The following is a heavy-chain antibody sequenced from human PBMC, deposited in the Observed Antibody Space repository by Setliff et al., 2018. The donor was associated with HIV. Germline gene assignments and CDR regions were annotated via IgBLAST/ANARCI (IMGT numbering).Heavy chain of an antibody. V-gene: IGHV3-23*01. CDR1: ELTFSNYA. CDR3: ARDLDYYFDY. Sequence: PGGSMRLSCAASELTFSNYAMTWVRQAPGKGLEWVSSLSGSGGSTYCADSVKGRFTISRDNSKNTLYLRMNSLRAEDTAVYYCARDLDYYFDYWGQGTLVTVSS. CDR2: LSGSGGST. D-gene: IGHD1-1*01. J-gene: IGHJ4*02.